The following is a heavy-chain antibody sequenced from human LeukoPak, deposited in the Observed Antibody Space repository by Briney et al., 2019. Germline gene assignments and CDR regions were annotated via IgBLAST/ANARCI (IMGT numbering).Heavy chain of an antibody. CDR3: AKGSNSWSSNWFDP. CDR1: GLTFATYA. Sequence: GGSLRLSCAASGLTFATYAMSWVRQAPGKGLEWISVISSSGGSTYYADSVKGRFTISRDNSKNTLFLQMSSLRAEDTAVYYCAKGSNSWSSNWFDPWGQGTLVTVSS. D-gene: IGHD6-13*01. CDR2: ISSSGGST. V-gene: IGHV3-23*01. J-gene: IGHJ5*02.